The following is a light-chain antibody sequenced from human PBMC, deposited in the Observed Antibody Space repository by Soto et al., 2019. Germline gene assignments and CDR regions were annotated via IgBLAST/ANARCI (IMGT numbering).Light chain of an antibody. CDR1: QSVSSN. V-gene: IGKV3-15*01. J-gene: IGKJ4*02. Sequence: EIVMTQSPATLSVSPGERATLSCRASQSVSSNLAWYQQKPGQAPRLLIYGASTRATGIPARFSGSGSGTEFTHTISSLQSEDFALYYCQQYNNWPLFGGGTKVEIK. CDR2: GAS. CDR3: QQYNNWPL.